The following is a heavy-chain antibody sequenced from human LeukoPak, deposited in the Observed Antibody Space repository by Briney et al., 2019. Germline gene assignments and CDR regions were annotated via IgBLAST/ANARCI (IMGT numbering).Heavy chain of an antibody. V-gene: IGHV3-30*06. J-gene: IGHJ5*02. Sequence: GGSLRLSCAASGFTFSDYGMHWVRLAPGKGLEWVGVTSSDGSNKFYADSVKGRFTVSRDSSKNTLYLQMNSLRAEDTAVYYCARDNDPDYSSSPGWFDLWGQGTLVTVSS. CDR2: TSSDGSNK. CDR3: ARDNDPDYSSSPGWFDL. D-gene: IGHD3-22*01. CDR1: GFTFSDYG.